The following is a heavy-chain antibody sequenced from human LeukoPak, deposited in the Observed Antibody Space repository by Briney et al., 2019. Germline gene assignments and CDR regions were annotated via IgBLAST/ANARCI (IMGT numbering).Heavy chain of an antibody. CDR2: ISYDGSNK. CDR1: GFTFSSFA. CDR3: ASLLFSSSWSHYYYYYIYV. D-gene: IGHD6-13*01. V-gene: IGHV3-30*04. Sequence: GRSLRLSCAASGFTFSSFAMHWVRQAPGKGLEWVAVISYDGSNKYYADSVKGRFTISRDNSKNTLYLQMNSLRAEDTAVYYCASLLFSSSWSHYYYYYIYVGGKGTTVTVSS. J-gene: IGHJ6*03.